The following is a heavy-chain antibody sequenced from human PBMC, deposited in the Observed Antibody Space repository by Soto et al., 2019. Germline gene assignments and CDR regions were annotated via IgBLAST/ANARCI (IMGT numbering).Heavy chain of an antibody. J-gene: IGHJ4*02. V-gene: IGHV4-31*03. CDR1: GGSISSGGYY. CDR2: IYYSGST. D-gene: IGHD6-6*01. CDR3: AREPSGEGSSPGYFDY. Sequence: SETLSLTCTVSGGSISSGGYYWSWIRQHPGKGLEWIGYIYYSGSTYYNPSLKSRVTISVDTSKNQFSLKLSSVTAADTAVYYCAREPSGEGSSPGYFDYWGQGTLVTVSS.